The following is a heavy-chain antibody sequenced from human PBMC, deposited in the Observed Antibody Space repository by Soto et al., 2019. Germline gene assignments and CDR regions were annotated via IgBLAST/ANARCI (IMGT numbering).Heavy chain of an antibody. J-gene: IGHJ6*02. CDR1: GFTFSSYA. D-gene: IGHD6-19*01. V-gene: IGHV3-30-3*01. CDR2: ISYDGSNK. CDR3: ARVPRMAGTAYYYYYGMDV. Sequence: AGGSLRLSCAASGFTFSSYAMHWVRQAPGKGLEWVAVISYDGSNKYYADSVKGRFTISRDNSKNTLYLQMNSLRAEDTAVYYCARVPRMAGTAYYYYYGMDVWGQGTTVTVSS.